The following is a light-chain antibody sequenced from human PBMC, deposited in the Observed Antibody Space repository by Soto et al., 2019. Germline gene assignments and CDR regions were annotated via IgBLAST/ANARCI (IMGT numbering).Light chain of an antibody. CDR1: QSISSW. CDR3: QEYTTYSRT. J-gene: IGKJ1*01. CDR2: DVS. Sequence: DIQMTQSPSTLSASVGDRVTITCRASQSISSWLAWYQQKPGKAPKVLIYDVSTLESGVPSRFSGGGSGTEFTLTITSLQPDDFATYYCQEYTTYSRTFGQGTKVAIK. V-gene: IGKV1-5*01.